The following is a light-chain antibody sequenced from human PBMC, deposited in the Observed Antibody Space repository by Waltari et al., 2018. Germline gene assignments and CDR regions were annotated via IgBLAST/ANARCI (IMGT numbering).Light chain of an antibody. J-gene: IGLJ2*01. CDR3: QAWDNNSVL. CDR1: TLGKKY. Sequence: SYELTQAPSVSVSPEQTVSIMCPGDTLGKKYAYWYQQRPGQSPILVTYQDNKRPSGIPERFSGSNSGNTATLTISGTQVMDEAVYYCQAWDNNSVLFGGGTKLTVL. CDR2: QDN. V-gene: IGLV3-1*01.